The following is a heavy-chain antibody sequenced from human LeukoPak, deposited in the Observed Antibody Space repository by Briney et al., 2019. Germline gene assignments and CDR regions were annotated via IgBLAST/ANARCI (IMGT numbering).Heavy chain of an antibody. CDR2: ISAYNGNT. CDR3: ARGGSPSRRTDYNYYGMDG. V-gene: IGHV1-18*01. D-gene: IGHD1-1*01. J-gene: IGHJ6*02. Sequence: ASVKVSCKASGYTFTSYGISWVRQAPGQGLEWMGWISAYNGNTNYAQKLQGRVTMTTDTSTSTAYMELRSLRSDDTAVYYCARGGSPSRRTDYNYYGMDGWGQGATVTVSS. CDR1: GYTFTSYG.